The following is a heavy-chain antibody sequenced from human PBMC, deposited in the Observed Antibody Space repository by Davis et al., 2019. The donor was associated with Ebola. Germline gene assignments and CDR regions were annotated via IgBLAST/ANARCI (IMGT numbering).Heavy chain of an antibody. J-gene: IGHJ5*02. CDR3: ARGDYGVGDWFDP. D-gene: IGHD4-17*01. V-gene: IGHV4-39*07. Sequence: MPSETLSLTCTVSGGSIISSSSYWSWIRQPPGKGLEWIGEINHSGSTNYNPSLKSRVTISVDTSKNQFSLKLSSVTAADTAVYYCARGDYGVGDWFDPWGQGTLVTVSS. CDR2: INHSGST. CDR1: GGSIISSSSY.